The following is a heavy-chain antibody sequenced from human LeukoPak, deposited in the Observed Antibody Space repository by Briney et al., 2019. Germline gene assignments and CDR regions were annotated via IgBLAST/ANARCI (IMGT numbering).Heavy chain of an antibody. CDR2: ITKSSNYK. CDR3: ARDNWSAAPGAFAP. V-gene: IGHV3-21*01. Sequence: GGSLRLSCATSGFTFNSYSMNWVRQAPGKGLEWVTSITKSSNYKYYADSVKGRFTVSRDNAENSLYLQMDSLRAEDTAAYFCARDNWSAAPGAFAPWGQGILVTVSS. D-gene: IGHD1-20*01. J-gene: IGHJ5*02. CDR1: GFTFNSYS.